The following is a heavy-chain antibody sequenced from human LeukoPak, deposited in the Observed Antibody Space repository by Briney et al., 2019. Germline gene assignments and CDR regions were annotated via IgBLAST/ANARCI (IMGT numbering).Heavy chain of an antibody. D-gene: IGHD3-10*01. Sequence: GASVKVSCKTSGYTFTSNYIHWVRQAPGQGPEWMGAIHPSGGSTSYAQKFQDRVTMTRDTSTSTVYMDLSSLRSEDTAVYYCARARGRFGELFDAFDIWGQGTMVTVSS. J-gene: IGHJ3*02. CDR2: IHPSGGST. V-gene: IGHV1-46*01. CDR1: GYTFTSNY. CDR3: ARARGRFGELFDAFDI.